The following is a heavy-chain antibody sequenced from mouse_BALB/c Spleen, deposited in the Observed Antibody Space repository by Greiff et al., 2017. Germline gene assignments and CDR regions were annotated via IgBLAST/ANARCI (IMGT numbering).Heavy chain of an antibody. Sequence: EVQGVESGGGLVKLGGSLKLSCAASGFTFSSYYMSWVRQTPEKRLELVAAINSNGGSTYYPDTVKGRFTISRDNAKNTLYLQMSSLKSEDTALYYCARQGGYGSSYWYFDVWGAGTTVTVSS. CDR2: INSNGGST. CDR1: GFTFSSYY. J-gene: IGHJ1*01. D-gene: IGHD1-1*01. V-gene: IGHV5-6-2*01. CDR3: ARQGGYGSSYWYFDV.